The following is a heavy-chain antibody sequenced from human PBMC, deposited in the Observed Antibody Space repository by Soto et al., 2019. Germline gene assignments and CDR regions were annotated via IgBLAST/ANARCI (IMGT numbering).Heavy chain of an antibody. CDR3: ARVATYITIFGVAASWFDP. D-gene: IGHD3-3*01. Sequence: ASVKVSCKASGYTFTSYGISWVRQAPGQGLERMGWISAYNGNTNYAQKLQGRVTMTTDTSTSTAYMELRSLRSDDTAVYYCARVATYITIFGVAASWFDPWGQGTLVTVSS. CDR1: GYTFTSYG. J-gene: IGHJ5*02. V-gene: IGHV1-18*01. CDR2: ISAYNGNT.